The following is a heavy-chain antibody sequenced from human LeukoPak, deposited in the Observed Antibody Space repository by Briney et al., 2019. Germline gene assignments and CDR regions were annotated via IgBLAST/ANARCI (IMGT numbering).Heavy chain of an antibody. V-gene: IGHV3-23*01. CDR1: GFTFSNYA. CDR3: ARDSSSPTYYYYMDV. D-gene: IGHD6-6*01. J-gene: IGHJ6*03. Sequence: GGSLRLSCAASGFTFSNYAMSWVRQAPGEGLEWVSVISGSDASTYYADSVRGRFTISRDNAKNSLYLQMNSLRAEDTAVYYCARDSSSPTYYYYMDVWGKGTTVTVSS. CDR2: ISGSDAST.